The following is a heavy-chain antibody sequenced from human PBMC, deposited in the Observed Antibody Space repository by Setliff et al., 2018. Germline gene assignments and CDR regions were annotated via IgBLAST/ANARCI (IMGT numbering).Heavy chain of an antibody. J-gene: IGHJ5*02. CDR3: ASGYYDFWSGTNWFDP. V-gene: IGHV1-69*06. CDR1: GGTFSSYA. CDR2: IIPIFGTA. D-gene: IGHD3-3*01. Sequence: SVKVSCKASGGTFSSYAISWVRQAPGQGLEWMGRIIPIFGTANNAQKFQGRVTITADKSTSTAYMELSSLRSEDTAVYYCASGYYDFWSGTNWFDPWGQGTLVTVSS.